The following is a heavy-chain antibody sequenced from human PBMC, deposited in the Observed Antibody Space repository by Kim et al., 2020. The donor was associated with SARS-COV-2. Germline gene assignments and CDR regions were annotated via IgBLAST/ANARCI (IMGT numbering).Heavy chain of an antibody. CDR1: GESINNDDLF. D-gene: IGHD6-13*01. Sequence: SETLSLTCSVSGESINNDDLFWVWVRQRPGRGLEWIGNVYYSGDTNYNPSLRDRASVAMDTSKNQFSLQVTSVTAADTGLYFCARQPAGSFSGFDYWGQGMMVTVSS. J-gene: IGHJ4*02. CDR3: ARQPAGSFSGFDY. V-gene: IGHV4-39*01. CDR2: VYYSGDT.